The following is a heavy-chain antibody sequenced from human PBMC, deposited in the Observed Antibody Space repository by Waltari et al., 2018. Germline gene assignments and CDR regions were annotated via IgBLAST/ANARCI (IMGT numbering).Heavy chain of an antibody. J-gene: IGHJ1*01. CDR1: GYSFSRYS. D-gene: IGHD2-8*01. CDR3: ARDPGVLYFQH. Sequence: QVHLVQSGAEAQKPGASVKVSCKASGYSFSRYSLNWVRQVPGQGLEWMGWIRTYNGETNYAQKFQGRVTMTTDTSTSTAYMELRSLTSDDTAVYYCARDPGVLYFQHWGQGTLVTVSS. V-gene: IGHV1-18*01. CDR2: IRTYNGET.